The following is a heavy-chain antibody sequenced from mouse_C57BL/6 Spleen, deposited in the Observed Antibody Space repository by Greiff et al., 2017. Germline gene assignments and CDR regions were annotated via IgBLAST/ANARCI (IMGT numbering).Heavy chain of an antibody. CDR1: GYTFTSYW. CDR2: IHPNSGST. J-gene: IGHJ2*01. CDR3: ASLEYDEDDY. Sequence: QVQLQQPGAELVKPGASVKLSCKASGYTFTSYWMHWVKQRPGQGLEWIGMIHPNSGSTNYNENFKSKATLTVDKSSSTAYMQLSSLTSEDSADYYCASLEYDEDDYWGQGTTLTVSS. V-gene: IGHV1-64*01. D-gene: IGHD2-14*01.